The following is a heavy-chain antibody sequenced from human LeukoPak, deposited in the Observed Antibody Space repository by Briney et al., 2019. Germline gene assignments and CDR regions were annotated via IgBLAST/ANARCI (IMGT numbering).Heavy chain of an antibody. CDR3: AREWSYYDSSGYYSTPFDY. D-gene: IGHD3-22*01. CDR1: GFTFSSYS. CDR2: ISSSSSYI. V-gene: IGHV3-21*01. J-gene: IGHJ4*02. Sequence: PGGSLRLSCAASGFTFSSYSMNWVRQAPGKGLEWVSSISSSSSYIYYADSVKGRFTISRDNAKNSLYLQMSSLRAEDTAVYYCAREWSYYDSSGYYSTPFDYWGQGTLVTVSS.